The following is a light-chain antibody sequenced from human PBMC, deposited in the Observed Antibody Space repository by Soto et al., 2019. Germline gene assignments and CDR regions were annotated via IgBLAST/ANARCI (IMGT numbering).Light chain of an antibody. V-gene: IGLV2-14*02. J-gene: IGLJ2*01. CDR3: SSYTTSGSFVV. CDR1: SSDVGSYNL. Sequence: QSALTQPASVSGSPGQSITISCTGTSSDVGSYNLVSWYQQHPGKAPKLMISDVSSRPSGVSDRFSGSKSGNTASLTISGLQAGDEATYYCSSYTTSGSFVVFGGGTKLTVL. CDR2: DVS.